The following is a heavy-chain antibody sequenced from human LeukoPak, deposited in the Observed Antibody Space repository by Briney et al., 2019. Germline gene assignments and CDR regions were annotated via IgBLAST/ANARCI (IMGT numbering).Heavy chain of an antibody. CDR3: ARDLTRYSTSCCTSFDY. J-gene: IGHJ4*02. CDR2: ISSSSSYI. V-gene: IGHV3-21*01. CDR1: GFTFSSYS. Sequence: GGSLRLSCAASGFTFSSYSMNWVRQAPGKGLEWVSSISSSSSYIYYADSVKGRFTISRDNAKNSLYLQMNSLRAEDTAVYYCARDLTRYSTSCCTSFDYWGQGTLVTVSS. D-gene: IGHD2-2*01.